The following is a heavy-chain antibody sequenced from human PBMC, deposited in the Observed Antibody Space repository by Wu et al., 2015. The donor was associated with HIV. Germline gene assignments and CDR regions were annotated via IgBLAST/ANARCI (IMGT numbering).Heavy chain of an antibody. V-gene: IGHV1-46*03. D-gene: IGHD3-22*01. J-gene: IGHJ4*02. CDR2: INPSGGST. CDR3: ARDTEVEYDSSGYPDY. CDR1: GYTFTSYY. Sequence: QVQLVQSGAEVKKPGASVKVSCKASGYTFTSYYMHWVRQAPGQGLEWMGIINPSGGSTSYAQKFQGRVTMTRDTSTSTVYMELSSLRSEDTAVYYCARDTEVEYDSSGYPDYWGQGTLVTVSS.